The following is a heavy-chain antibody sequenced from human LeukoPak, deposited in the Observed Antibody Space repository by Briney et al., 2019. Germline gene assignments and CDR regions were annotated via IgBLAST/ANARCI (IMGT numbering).Heavy chain of an antibody. Sequence: GGSLRLSCAASGFTFDDHAMHWVRQAPGKGLEWASLSGSDGNTYYADSVKGRFTISRDNRKNSLYLEMNSLRTEDTALYHCASQTKYYYGSGSYWTAFDIWGQGTMVTVSS. CDR3: ASQTKYYYGSGSYWTAFDI. CDR1: GFTFDDHA. V-gene: IGHV3-43*02. CDR2: SGSDGNT. J-gene: IGHJ3*02. D-gene: IGHD3-10*01.